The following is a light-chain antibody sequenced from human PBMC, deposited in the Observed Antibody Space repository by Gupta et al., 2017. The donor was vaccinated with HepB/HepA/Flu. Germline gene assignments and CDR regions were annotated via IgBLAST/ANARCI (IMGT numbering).Light chain of an antibody. Sequence: EIALTQSPATLSLSPGERATLSCRASQSVSSYLAWYQQKPGQAPRLLIYDASNRATGIPARFSGSGSGTDFTLTISSLEPEDFAVYYCQQRSNWPPVITFGQGTRLEIK. CDR3: QQRSNWPPVIT. CDR1: QSVSSY. CDR2: DAS. V-gene: IGKV3-11*01. J-gene: IGKJ5*01.